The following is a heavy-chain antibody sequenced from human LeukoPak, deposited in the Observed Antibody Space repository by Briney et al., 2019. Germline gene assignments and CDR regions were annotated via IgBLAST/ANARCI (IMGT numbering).Heavy chain of an antibody. Sequence: GGSLRLSCAASGFTFSSYAMSWVRQAPGKGLEWVSTISGSGGSTYYADSVKGRFTISRDNSKNTLYLQMNSLRADDTAVYYCAKVDRDYAGNSLYYYYGMDVWGQGTTVTVSS. V-gene: IGHV3-23*01. J-gene: IGHJ6*02. CDR1: GFTFSSYA. CDR2: ISGSGGST. CDR3: AKVDRDYAGNSLYYYYGMDV. D-gene: IGHD4-23*01.